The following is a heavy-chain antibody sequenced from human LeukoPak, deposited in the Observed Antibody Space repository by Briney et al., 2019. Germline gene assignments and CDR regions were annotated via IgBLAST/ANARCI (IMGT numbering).Heavy chain of an antibody. CDR2: TYTSGST. CDR3: ARSGPAGRTRKIPDSSSWYYFDY. D-gene: IGHD6-13*01. V-gene: IGHV4-4*07. J-gene: IGHJ4*02. Sequence: SETLSLTCTVSGGSISSYYWSWIRQPARKGLEWIGRTYTSGSTNYNPSLKSRVTMSVDTCKNQFSLKLSSVTAADTAVYYCARSGPAGRTRKIPDSSSWYYFDYWGQGTLVTVSS. CDR1: GGSISSYY.